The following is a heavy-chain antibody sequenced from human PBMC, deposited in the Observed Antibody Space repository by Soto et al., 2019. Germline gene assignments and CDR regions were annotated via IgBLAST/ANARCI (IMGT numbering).Heavy chain of an antibody. J-gene: IGHJ4*02. CDR1: GFTFSSYS. CDR3: ARDRHYDSSGLLWASIDY. Sequence: GGSLRLSCAASGFTFSSYSMNWVRQAPGKGLEWVSSISSSSSYIYYADSVKGRFTISRDNAKNSLYLQMNSLRAEDTAVYYCARDRHYDSSGLLWASIDYWGQGTLVTVSS. D-gene: IGHD3-22*01. CDR2: ISSSSSYI. V-gene: IGHV3-21*01.